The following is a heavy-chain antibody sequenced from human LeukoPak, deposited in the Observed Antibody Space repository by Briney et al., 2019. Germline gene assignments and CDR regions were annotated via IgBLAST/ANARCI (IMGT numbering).Heavy chain of an antibody. J-gene: IGHJ4*02. CDR1: GFTYIGHW. Sequence: GGSLRLSCAASGFTYIGHWMSWVRQAPGKGLEWVANINQGGSDKYYVDSVKGRFTIYRDNANNLLYLQMNSLRGQDTAVYYCTRDRSLAEDDWGQGTLVTVSS. CDR2: INQGGSDK. CDR3: TRDRSLAEDD. V-gene: IGHV3-7*01. D-gene: IGHD1-14*01.